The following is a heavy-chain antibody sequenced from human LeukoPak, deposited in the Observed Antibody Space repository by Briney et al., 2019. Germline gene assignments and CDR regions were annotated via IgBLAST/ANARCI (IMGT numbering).Heavy chain of an antibody. CDR1: GFTFSSYE. CDR2: ISSSGSTK. D-gene: IGHD6-19*01. CDR3: VFLDTGWYSDGFDM. V-gene: IGHV3-48*03. Sequence: QAGGSLRLSCAASGFTFSSYEMNWVRQAPGKGLEWVSYISSSGSTKFYADSVKGRFTISRDNAKFSLYLQMSSLRAEDTAVYYCVFLDTGWYSDGFDMWGQGTMVTVSS. J-gene: IGHJ3*02.